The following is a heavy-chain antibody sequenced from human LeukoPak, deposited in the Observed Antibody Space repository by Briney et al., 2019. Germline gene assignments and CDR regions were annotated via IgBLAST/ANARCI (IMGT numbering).Heavy chain of an antibody. CDR2: THSSGNT. D-gene: IGHD3-10*01. V-gene: IGHV4-30-4*01. CDR3: AATFGSDSYYYYYYGMAV. CDR1: GGSVSSGDYY. J-gene: IGHJ6*02. Sequence: PSETLSLTCTVSGGSVSSGDYYWIWIRQPPGKGLEWIGYTHSSGNTFYNPTLKSRTTISVDPSQNHFSLRLTSATAADSAVFYCAATFGSDSYYYYYYGMAVWGQGTSVTVS.